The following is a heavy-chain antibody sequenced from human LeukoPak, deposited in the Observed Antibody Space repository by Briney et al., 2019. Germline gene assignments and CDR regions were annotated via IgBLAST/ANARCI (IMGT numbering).Heavy chain of an antibody. CDR2: ISSSSSYI. Sequence: GGSLRLSCAASGFTFSSYSMNWVRQAPGKGLEWVSSISSSSSYIYYADSVKGRFTISRDNAKNSLYLQMNSLRAADTAVYYCASVRHYGDSADYWGQGTLVTVSS. V-gene: IGHV3-21*01. CDR1: GFTFSSYS. CDR3: ASVRHYGDSADY. J-gene: IGHJ4*02. D-gene: IGHD4-17*01.